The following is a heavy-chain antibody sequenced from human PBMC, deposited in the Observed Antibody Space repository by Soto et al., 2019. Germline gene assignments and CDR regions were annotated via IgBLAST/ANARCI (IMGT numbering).Heavy chain of an antibody. CDR3: AREPRSYYDSSGYYPKNDAFDI. J-gene: IGHJ3*02. D-gene: IGHD3-22*01. Sequence: SETLSLTCTISGGSISSGGYYCSWIRQHPGKGLEWIGYIYYSGSTYYNPSLKSRVTISVDTSKNQFSLKLSSVTAADTAVYYCAREPRSYYDSSGYYPKNDAFDIWRQGTMVTVSS. CDR1: GGSISSGGYY. CDR2: IYYSGST. V-gene: IGHV4-31*03.